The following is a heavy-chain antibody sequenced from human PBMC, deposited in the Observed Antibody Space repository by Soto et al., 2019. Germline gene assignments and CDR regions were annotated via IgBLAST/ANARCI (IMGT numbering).Heavy chain of an antibody. J-gene: IGHJ6*02. CDR3: ARYRSIAARQSYYYYYCMDV. CDR2: INPSGGST. V-gene: IGHV1-46*01. D-gene: IGHD6-6*01. Sequence: ASVKVSCKASGYTFTSYYMHWVRQAPGQGLEWMGIINPSGGSTSYAQKFQGRVTMTRDTSTSTVYMELSSLRSEDTAVYYCARYRSIAARQSYYYYYCMDVWGQGTTVTVSS. CDR1: GYTFTSYY.